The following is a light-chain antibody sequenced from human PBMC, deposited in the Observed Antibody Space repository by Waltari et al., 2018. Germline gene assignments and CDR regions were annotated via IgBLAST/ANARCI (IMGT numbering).Light chain of an antibody. J-gene: IGKJ2*01. CDR3: HQYYISPYT. CDR1: QSISNW. V-gene: IGKV1-5*03. CDR2: KSF. Sequence: DIQMTLSPSTLSASVGDRVTITCRASQSISNWLAWYQQKPGKAPKVLMYKSFSLQSGVPSRFSGSGSETEFTLTISSLQPDDFATYYCHQYYISPYTFGQGTTLAI.